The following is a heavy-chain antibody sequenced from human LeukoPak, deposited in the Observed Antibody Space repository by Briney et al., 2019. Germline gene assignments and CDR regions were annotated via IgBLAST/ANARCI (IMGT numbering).Heavy chain of an antibody. V-gene: IGHV1-24*01. CDR3: ATDRRTATAFDY. D-gene: IGHD1-14*01. CDR2: FDPEDGET. Sequence: GASAKVSCKVSGYTLTELSMHWVRQAPGKGLEWMGGFDPEDGETIYAQKFQGRVTMTEDTSTDTAYMELSSLRSEDTAVYYCATDRRTATAFDYWGQGTLVTVSS. J-gene: IGHJ4*02. CDR1: GYTLTELS.